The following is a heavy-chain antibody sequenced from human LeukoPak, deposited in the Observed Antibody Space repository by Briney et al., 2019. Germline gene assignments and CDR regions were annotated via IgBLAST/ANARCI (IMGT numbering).Heavy chain of an antibody. CDR3: AKSGYYDSSGYFKFDY. D-gene: IGHD3-22*01. V-gene: IGHV3-30*18. Sequence: GGFLRLSCAASGFTFSAYGMYWVRQAPGKGLEWVAVISSDESERYYADSVKRRFTISRDNSKNTLYLQMNTLTAEDTAVYYCAKSGYYDSSGYFKFDYWGQGTLVTVSS. J-gene: IGHJ4*02. CDR1: GFTFSAYG. CDR2: ISSDESER.